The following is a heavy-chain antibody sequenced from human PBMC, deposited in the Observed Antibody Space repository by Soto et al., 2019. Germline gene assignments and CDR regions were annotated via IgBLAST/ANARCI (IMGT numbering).Heavy chain of an antibody. Sequence: PGGSLRLFCAASGFTFSDYYISWFRQAPGKGLEWVSYISGSGSITHDADSVKGRLTISRDNAKNSLYLQMNSLRAEDTAIYYCARVGSTLAAGTPDYWGQGTLVTVSS. D-gene: IGHD6-13*01. V-gene: IGHV3-11*01. J-gene: IGHJ4*02. CDR1: GFTFSDYY. CDR2: ISGSGSIT. CDR3: ARVGSTLAAGTPDY.